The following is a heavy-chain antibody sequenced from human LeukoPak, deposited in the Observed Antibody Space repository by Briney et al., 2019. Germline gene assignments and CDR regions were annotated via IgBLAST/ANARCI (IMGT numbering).Heavy chain of an antibody. J-gene: IGHJ6*02. Sequence: PGGSLRLSCAASGFTVSSNYMSWVRQAPGKGLEWVSVIYSGGSTYYADSVKGRFTISRHNSKNTLYHQMNSLRAEDTAVYYCASSTGTIEGTYYYYGMDVWGQGTTVTVSS. D-gene: IGHD1-7*01. CDR3: ASSTGTIEGTYYYYGMDV. CDR2: IYSGGST. CDR1: GFTVSSNY. V-gene: IGHV3-53*04.